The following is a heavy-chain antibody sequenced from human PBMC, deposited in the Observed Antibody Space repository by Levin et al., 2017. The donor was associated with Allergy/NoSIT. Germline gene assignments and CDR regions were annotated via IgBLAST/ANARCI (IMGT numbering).Heavy chain of an antibody. CDR3: ARANWNYVRSYYYGMDV. V-gene: IGHV4-34*01. J-gene: IGHJ6*02. D-gene: IGHD1-7*01. CDR2: INHSGST. CDR1: GGSFSGYY. Sequence: SETLSLTCAVYGGSFSGYYWSWIRQPPGKGLEWIGEINHSGSTNYNPSLKSRVTISVDTSKNQFSLKLSSVTAADTAVYYCARANWNYVRSYYYGMDVWGQGTTVTVSS.